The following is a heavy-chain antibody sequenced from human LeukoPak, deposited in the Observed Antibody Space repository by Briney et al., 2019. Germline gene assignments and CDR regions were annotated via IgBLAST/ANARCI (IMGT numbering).Heavy chain of an antibody. V-gene: IGHV4-59*08. CDR3: ARAGTRPSWFDP. Sequence: SETLSLTCTVSGGSISSYYWSWIRQPPGKGLEWIGYIHYSGSTNYNPSLKSRVTISVDTSKNQFSLKLSSVTAADTAVYYCARAGTRPSWFDPWGQGTLVTVSS. CDR1: GGSISSYY. J-gene: IGHJ5*02. D-gene: IGHD6-13*01. CDR2: IHYSGST.